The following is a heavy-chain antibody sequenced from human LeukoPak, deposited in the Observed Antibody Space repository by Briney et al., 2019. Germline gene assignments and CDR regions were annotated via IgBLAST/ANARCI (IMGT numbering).Heavy chain of an antibody. CDR1: GFTFSSYA. D-gene: IGHD5-12*01. J-gene: IGHJ4*02. V-gene: IGHV3-30-3*01. CDR3: ARGVGYRLDY. CDR2: ISYDGSNK. Sequence: PGRSLRLSRAASGFTFSSYAIHWVRQAPGKGLEWVAIISYDGSNKYYADSVKGRFTISRDNSKNTLYLQMNSLRSEDTAVYYCARGVGYRLDYWGQGSLVTVSS.